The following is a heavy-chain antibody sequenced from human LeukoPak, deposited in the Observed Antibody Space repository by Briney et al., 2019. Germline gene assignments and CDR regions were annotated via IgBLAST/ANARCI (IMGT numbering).Heavy chain of an antibody. J-gene: IGHJ4*02. Sequence: WASVKVSCKASGYTFTCYDINWVRQATGQGLEWMGWMNPNSGNTGYAQKFQGRVTMTRNTSISTAYMELSSLRSEDTAVYYCARGIAVAGTGFDYWGQGTLVTVSS. V-gene: IGHV1-8*01. CDR1: GYTFTCYD. CDR2: MNPNSGNT. CDR3: ARGIAVAGTGFDY. D-gene: IGHD6-19*01.